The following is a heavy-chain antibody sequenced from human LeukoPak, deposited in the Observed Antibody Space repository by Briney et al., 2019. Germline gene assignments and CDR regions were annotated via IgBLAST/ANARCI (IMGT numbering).Heavy chain of an antibody. D-gene: IGHD4-17*01. CDR3: AKRRTTVITMDYFDY. CDR2: ISGGAGTP. J-gene: IGHJ4*02. CDR1: GFTFSSYA. Sequence: PGGSLRLSCAASGFTFSSYAMRWVRQAPGKGLEWVSVISGGAGTPYYADSVKGRFTISRDNSKSTLYLQMTSLRAEDTAVYYCAKRRTTVITMDYFDYWGQGTLVTVFS. V-gene: IGHV3-23*01.